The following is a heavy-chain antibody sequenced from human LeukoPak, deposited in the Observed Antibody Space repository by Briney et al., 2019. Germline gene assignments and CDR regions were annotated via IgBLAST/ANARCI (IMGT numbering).Heavy chain of an antibody. Sequence: SETLSLTCTVSGGSISSYYWSWIRQPAGKGLEWIGRIYTSGSTNYNPSLKSRVTMSVDTSKNQSSLKLSSVTAADTAVYYCARDEYYYGSGSYTRDMKQYYFDYWGQGTLVTVSS. V-gene: IGHV4-4*07. J-gene: IGHJ4*02. CDR3: ARDEYYYGSGSYTRDMKQYYFDY. CDR1: GGSISSYY. D-gene: IGHD3-10*01. CDR2: IYTSGST.